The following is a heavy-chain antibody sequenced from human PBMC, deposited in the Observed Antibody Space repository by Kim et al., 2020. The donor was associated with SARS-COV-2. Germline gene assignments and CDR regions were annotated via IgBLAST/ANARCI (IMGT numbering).Heavy chain of an antibody. CDR2: IHYTGTT. CDR1: GGSVSSFL. J-gene: IGHJ6*02. Sequence: SETLSLTCDVSGGSVSSFLWTWIRQPPGKGLEWIGNIHYTGTTNYNPSLEGRLIFAVDTSKSQFSLTLRSVTTADTAIYYCARGTGKVLNYGLDVWGQGTTVTVSS. CDR3: ARGTGKVLNYGLDV. D-gene: IGHD1-1*01. V-gene: IGHV4-59*02.